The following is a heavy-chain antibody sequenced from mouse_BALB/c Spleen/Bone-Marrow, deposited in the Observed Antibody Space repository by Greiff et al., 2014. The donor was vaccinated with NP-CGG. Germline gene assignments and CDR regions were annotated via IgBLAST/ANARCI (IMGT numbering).Heavy chain of an antibody. Sequence: EVQLVESGAELVKPGASVKLSCTGSGFNIKDTFMHWVKQRPEQGLEWIGRIDPANGNTKYDPKFQGKATITADTPSNTAYLHLTSLTSEDTAVYYCTRGEDYWGQGTTLAVPS. CDR2: IDPANGNT. CDR1: GFNIKDTF. J-gene: IGHJ2*01. V-gene: IGHV14-3*02. CDR3: TRGEDY.